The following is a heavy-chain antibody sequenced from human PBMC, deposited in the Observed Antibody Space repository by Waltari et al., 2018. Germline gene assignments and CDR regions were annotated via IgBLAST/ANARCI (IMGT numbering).Heavy chain of an antibody. CDR2: IIPIFGTA. CDR3: ARGGVAAAGTSYYYYYMDV. D-gene: IGHD6-13*01. V-gene: IGHV1-69*05. J-gene: IGHJ6*03. Sequence: QVQLVQSGAEVKKPGSSVKVSCKASGGTFSSYAISWVRQAPGQGLEWMGGIIPIFGTANYAQKFQGRGTITTDEPTSTAYMERSSLRSEDTAVYYCARGGVAAAGTSYYYYYMDVWGKGTTVTVSS. CDR1: GGTFSSYA.